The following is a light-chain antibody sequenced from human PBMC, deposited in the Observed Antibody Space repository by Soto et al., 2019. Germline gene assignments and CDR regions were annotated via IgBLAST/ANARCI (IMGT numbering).Light chain of an antibody. CDR3: ALYIGSGIWV. J-gene: IGLJ3*02. Sequence: QTVVTQEPSFSVAPGRTVTFTCGLSSGSVSTTYHPSWYQQTPGQAPRTLIYNTDIRSSGVPDRFSGSILGNTAALTITGAQADDESHYYCALYIGSGIWVFGGGTKRTVL. CDR2: NTD. V-gene: IGLV8-61*01. CDR1: SGSVSTTYH.